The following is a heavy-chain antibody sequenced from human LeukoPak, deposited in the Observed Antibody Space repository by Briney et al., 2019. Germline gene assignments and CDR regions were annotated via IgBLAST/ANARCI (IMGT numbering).Heavy chain of an antibody. CDR3: ARELITMMASIDF. CDR1: GGSISDSAYF. D-gene: IGHD3-22*01. J-gene: IGHJ4*02. V-gene: IGHV4-39*02. Sequence: SETLSLTCTVSGGSISDSAYFWDWVRQPPGKGLEWIGNIYYSGSTYYNPSLKSRVTISADTSKNQFSLKLNSVTAADTAVYYCARELITMMASIDFWGQGTLVTVSS. CDR2: IYYSGST.